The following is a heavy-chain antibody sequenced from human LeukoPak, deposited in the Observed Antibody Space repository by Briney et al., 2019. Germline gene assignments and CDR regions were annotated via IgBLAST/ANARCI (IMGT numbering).Heavy chain of an antibody. CDR2: INTDGSTT. Sequence: GGSLRLSCVASGFTFSSYWMYWVRQAPGKGLVWVSRINTDGSTTSYADSVKGRFTISRDNAKNTLYLQMNSLRADDTAVYYCARGEMVQVYWGQGTLVTVSS. D-gene: IGHD5-24*01. J-gene: IGHJ4*02. CDR3: ARGEMVQVY. CDR1: GFTFSSYW. V-gene: IGHV3-74*01.